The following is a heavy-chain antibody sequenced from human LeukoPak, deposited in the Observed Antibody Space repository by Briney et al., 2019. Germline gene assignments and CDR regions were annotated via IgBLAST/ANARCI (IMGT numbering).Heavy chain of an antibody. V-gene: IGHV1-2*02. D-gene: IGHD2-2*01. CDR2: IDPNSGGT. J-gene: IGHJ4*02. Sequence: ASVKVSCKASGYTFTGYYIHWVRQAPGQGLEWMGWIDPNSGGTNYAQKFQGRVTMTRDTSISTAYMELSRLRSDDTAVYYCATIADVVVVPAAPFDYWGQGTLVTVSS. CDR1: GYTFTGYY. CDR3: ATIADVVVVPAAPFDY.